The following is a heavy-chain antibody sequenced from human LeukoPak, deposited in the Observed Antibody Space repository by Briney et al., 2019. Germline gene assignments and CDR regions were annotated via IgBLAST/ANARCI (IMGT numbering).Heavy chain of an antibody. Sequence: SETLSLTCTVSGGSISSYYWSWIRQPPGKGLEWIGEINHSGSTNYNPSLKSRVTISVDTSKNQFSLKLSSVTAADTAVYYCARGGITGTPSGYWGQGTLVTVSS. V-gene: IGHV4-34*01. CDR1: GGSISSYY. CDR3: ARGGITGTPSGY. J-gene: IGHJ4*02. D-gene: IGHD1-20*01. CDR2: INHSGST.